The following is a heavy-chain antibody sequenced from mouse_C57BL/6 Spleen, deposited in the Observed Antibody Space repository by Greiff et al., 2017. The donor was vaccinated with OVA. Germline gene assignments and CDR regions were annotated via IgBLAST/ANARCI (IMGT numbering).Heavy chain of an antibody. CDR2: IYPGSGNT. D-gene: IGHD2-3*01. Sequence: VQLQQSGAELVRPGASVKLSCKASGYTFTDYYINWVKQRPGQGLEWIARIYPGSGNTYYNEKFKGKATLTAEKSSSTAYMQLSSLTSEDSAVYFCARTYDGPYAMDYWGQGTSVTVSS. V-gene: IGHV1-76*01. J-gene: IGHJ4*01. CDR3: ARTYDGPYAMDY. CDR1: GYTFTDYY.